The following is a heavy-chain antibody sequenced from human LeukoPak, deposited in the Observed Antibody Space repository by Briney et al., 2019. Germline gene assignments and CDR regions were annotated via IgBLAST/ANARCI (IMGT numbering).Heavy chain of an antibody. J-gene: IGHJ4*02. CDR1: GYSFTSQW. Sequence: GESLKISCKVSGYSFTSQWIGWVRQMPGKGLEWMGIIYPGDSDTRYSPTFRGQVTMSADKSITTAYLQWDNLRASDSAIYYWAKNKSDSKGVFDFWAQGPLFTVSS. D-gene: IGHD3-16*01. CDR3: AKNKSDSKGVFDF. CDR2: IYPGDSDT. V-gene: IGHV5-51*01.